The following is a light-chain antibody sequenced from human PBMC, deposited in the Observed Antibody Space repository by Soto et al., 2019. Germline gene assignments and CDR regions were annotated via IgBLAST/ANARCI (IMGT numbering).Light chain of an antibody. Sequence: DIQMTQSPSTLSASVGDRVTITCRASQSISSWLAWYQQKPGTAPKLLIYKASNLESGVPSRFSGSGSVTEFTLTISSLQPDDFATYYCEQYSGPSPWTFGQGTRVEIK. CDR2: KAS. CDR1: QSISSW. V-gene: IGKV1-5*03. CDR3: EQYSGPSPWT. J-gene: IGKJ1*01.